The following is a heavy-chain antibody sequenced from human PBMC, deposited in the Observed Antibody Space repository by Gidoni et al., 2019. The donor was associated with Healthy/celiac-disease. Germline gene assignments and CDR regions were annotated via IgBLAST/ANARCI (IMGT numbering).Heavy chain of an antibody. CDR3: ARAPASSGYPSGWFDP. CDR1: GGPFSSYA. Sequence: QVQLVQSGAEVKKPASSVKLSCKSSGGPFSSYAISWVRQAPGQGLEWMGGIIPIFGTANYAQKFQGRVTITADESTSTAYMELSSLRSEDTAVYYCARAPASSGYPSGWFDPWGQGTLVTVSS. J-gene: IGHJ5*02. D-gene: IGHD3-22*01. CDR2: IIPIFGTA. V-gene: IGHV1-69*01.